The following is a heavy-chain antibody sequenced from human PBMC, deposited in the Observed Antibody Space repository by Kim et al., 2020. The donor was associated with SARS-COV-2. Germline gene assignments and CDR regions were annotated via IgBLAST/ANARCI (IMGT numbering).Heavy chain of an antibody. V-gene: IGHV5-51*01. CDR1: GYSFTSYW. J-gene: IGHJ6*03. CDR3: ARHLRGHREDYYYYYMDV. CDR2: IYPGDSDT. Sequence: GESLKISCKGSGYSFTSYWIGWVRQMPGKGLEWMGIIYPGDSDTRYSPSFQGQVTISADKSISTAYLQWSSLKASDTAMYYCARHLRGHREDYYYYYMDVWGKGTTVTVSS.